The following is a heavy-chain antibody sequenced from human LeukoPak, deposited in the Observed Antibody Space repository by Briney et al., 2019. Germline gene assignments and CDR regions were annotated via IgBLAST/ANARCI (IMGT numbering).Heavy chain of an antibody. Sequence: ASVKVSCKASGYTFTNYGINWVRQAPGQGLEWMGWISAYNGNTNYAQKLQGRVTMTTDTSTSTAYMELRSLRSDDTAVYYCARDRLPVGYCSGGSCEFDYWGQGTLVTVSS. CDR1: GYTFTNYG. CDR2: ISAYNGNT. J-gene: IGHJ4*02. V-gene: IGHV1-18*01. D-gene: IGHD2-15*01. CDR3: ARDRLPVGYCSGGSCEFDY.